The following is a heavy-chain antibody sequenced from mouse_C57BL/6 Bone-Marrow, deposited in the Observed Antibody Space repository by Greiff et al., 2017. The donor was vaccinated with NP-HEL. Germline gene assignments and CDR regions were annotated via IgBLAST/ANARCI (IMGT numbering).Heavy chain of an antibody. CDR1: GYTFTSYW. D-gene: IGHD2-5*01. Sequence: VQLQQSGAELVKPGASVKLSCKASGYTFTSYWMQWGKQRPGQGLEWIGEIDPSDSYTNYNQKFKGKATLAVDTSSSTAYMQLSSLTSEDSAVYYCASSNYDYWGQGTTLTVSS. J-gene: IGHJ2*01. CDR2: IDPSDSYT. CDR3: ASSNYDY. V-gene: IGHV1-50*01.